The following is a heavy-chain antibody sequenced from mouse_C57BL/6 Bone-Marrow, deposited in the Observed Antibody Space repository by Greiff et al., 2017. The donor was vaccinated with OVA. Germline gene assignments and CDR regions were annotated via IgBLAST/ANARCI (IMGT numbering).Heavy chain of an antibody. CDR2: IYPRSGNT. CDR1: GYTFTSYG. CDR3: AIREDWVDY. J-gene: IGHJ2*01. Sequence: QVQLQQSGAELARPGASVKLSCKASGYTFTSYGISWVKQRTGQGLEWIGEIYPRSGNTYYNEKFKGKATLTADKSSSTAYMELRSLTSEDSAVYFCAIREDWVDYWGQGTTLTVSS. D-gene: IGHD4-1*01. V-gene: IGHV1-81*01.